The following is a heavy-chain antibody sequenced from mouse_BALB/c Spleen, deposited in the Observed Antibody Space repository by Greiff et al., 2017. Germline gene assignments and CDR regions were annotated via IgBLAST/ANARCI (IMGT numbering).Heavy chain of an antibody. V-gene: IGHV5-17*02. D-gene: IGHD2-1*01. Sequence: EVKLVESGGGLVQPGGSRKLSCAASGFTFSSFGMHWVRQAPEKGLEWVAYISSGSSTIYYADTVKGRFTISRDNPKNTLFLQMTSLRSEDTAMYYCARGGIGNCLYYFDYWGQGTTLTVSS. CDR3: ARGGIGNCLYYFDY. CDR2: ISSGSSTI. CDR1: GFTFSSFG. J-gene: IGHJ2*01.